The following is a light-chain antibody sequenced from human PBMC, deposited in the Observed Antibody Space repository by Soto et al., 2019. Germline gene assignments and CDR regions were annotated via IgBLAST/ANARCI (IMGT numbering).Light chain of an antibody. V-gene: IGKV3-15*01. CDR1: QTISTK. CDR2: GAS. Sequence: EIVITQSPVTLSVSPGERATLSCRASQTISTKLAWYQQKPGQAPRLLIYGASTRATGVPARFSGSGSGTEFTLTISSVQSEDFAVYYCQQYNDWPPKRTFGQGTKV. CDR3: QQYNDWPPKRT. J-gene: IGKJ1*01.